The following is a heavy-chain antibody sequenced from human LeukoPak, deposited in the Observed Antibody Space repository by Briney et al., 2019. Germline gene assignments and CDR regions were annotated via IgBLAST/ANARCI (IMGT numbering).Heavy chain of an antibody. CDR1: GFTFSSYG. CDR3: AKDRGYDFWSGYPSAEYFQH. D-gene: IGHD3-3*01. V-gene: IGHV3-30*02. J-gene: IGHJ1*01. CDR2: IRYDGSNK. Sequence: GGSLRLSCAASGFTFSSYGMHWVRQAPGKGLEWVAFIRYDGSNKYYADSVKGRFTISRDNSKNTLYLQMNSLRAEDTAVYYCAKDRGYDFWSGYPSAEYFQHWGQGTLVTVSS.